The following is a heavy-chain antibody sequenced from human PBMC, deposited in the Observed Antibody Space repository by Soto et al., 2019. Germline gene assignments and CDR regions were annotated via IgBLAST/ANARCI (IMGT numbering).Heavy chain of an antibody. CDR2: LLPVFDTA. CDR3: ARDPAPTVTTLGYGLVV. Sequence: QVQLMHSGPEVNTPGSSVTVSCRASGGSFRRHAISWVRQAPGQGLEWMGGLLPVFDTANYAQKFQGRLTVTADESTNTAYMDLTSLTSEDTAVYYCARDPAPTVTTLGYGLVVWGQGTTVTV. J-gene: IGHJ6*02. D-gene: IGHD4-17*01. CDR1: GGSFRRHA. V-gene: IGHV1-69*01.